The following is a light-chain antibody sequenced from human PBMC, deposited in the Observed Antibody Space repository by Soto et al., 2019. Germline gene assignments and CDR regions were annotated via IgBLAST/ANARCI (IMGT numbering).Light chain of an antibody. J-gene: IGLJ3*02. Sequence: QSALTQPRSVSGSPGQSVTISCTGTSSDVGGYNYVSWYQQHPGKAPKLMIYDVTQRPSRVPDRFSVSKSGNTASLTISGLQADDEADYYCCSYAGSYTWVFGGGTKVTVL. CDR3: CSYAGSYTWV. CDR1: SSDVGGYNY. CDR2: DVT. V-gene: IGLV2-11*01.